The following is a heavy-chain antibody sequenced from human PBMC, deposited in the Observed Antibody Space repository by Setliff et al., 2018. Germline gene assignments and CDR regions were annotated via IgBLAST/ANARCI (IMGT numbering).Heavy chain of an antibody. CDR1: GGSISSYY. J-gene: IGHJ4*02. V-gene: IGHV4-59*08. Sequence: PSETLSLTCTVSGGSISSYYWSWIRQPPGKGLEWIGYIYYSGSTYYNPSLKSRVTISLDTSKNQFSPKLTSVTAADTAVYYCAGGRRYDYGWDFDYWGQGTLVTVSS. D-gene: IGHD4-17*01. CDR2: IYYSGST. CDR3: AGGRRYDYGWDFDY.